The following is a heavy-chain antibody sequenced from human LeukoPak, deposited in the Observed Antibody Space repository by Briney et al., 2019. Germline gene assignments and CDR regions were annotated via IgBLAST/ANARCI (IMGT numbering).Heavy chain of an antibody. V-gene: IGHV4-34*01. CDR2: INHSGST. Sequence: SETLSLTCAVYGGSFSGYYWSWIRQPPGKGLEWIGEINHSGSTNYNPSLKSRVTISVDTSKNQFSLKLSSVTAADTAVYYCARYSYSYGFNWFDPWGQGTLVTISS. D-gene: IGHD5-18*01. J-gene: IGHJ5*02. CDR1: GGSFSGYY. CDR3: ARYSYSYGFNWFDP.